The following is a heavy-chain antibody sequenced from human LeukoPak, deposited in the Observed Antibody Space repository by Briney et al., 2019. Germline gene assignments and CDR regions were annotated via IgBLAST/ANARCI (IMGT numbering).Heavy chain of an antibody. D-gene: IGHD2-15*01. V-gene: IGHV3-30*04. Sequence: GGSLRPSCAASGFTFSSYAMHWVRQAPGKGLEWVAVISYDGSNKYYADSVKGRFTISRDNSKNTLYLQMNSLRAEDTAVYYCARDRRSCFDYWGQGTLVTVSS. CDR2: ISYDGSNK. J-gene: IGHJ4*02. CDR1: GFTFSSYA. CDR3: ARDRRSCFDY.